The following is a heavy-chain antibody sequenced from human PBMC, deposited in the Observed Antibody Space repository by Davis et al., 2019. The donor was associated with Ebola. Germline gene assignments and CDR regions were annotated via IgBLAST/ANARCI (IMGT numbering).Heavy chain of an antibody. CDR3: ERDYDILTGAYRGGRLSPYYFDY. CDR1: GGSISGSSYH. V-gene: IGHV4-39*02. Sequence: PSETLSLTCSVSGGSISGSSYHWGWIRQPPGKGLEWIASIFYDGTSYYKSSLKSRLTISVDTSKNQISLKLTSVTAADTAVYYCERDYDILTGAYRGGRLSPYYFDYWGQGTLVTVSS. CDR2: IFYDGTS. D-gene: IGHD3-9*01. J-gene: IGHJ4*02.